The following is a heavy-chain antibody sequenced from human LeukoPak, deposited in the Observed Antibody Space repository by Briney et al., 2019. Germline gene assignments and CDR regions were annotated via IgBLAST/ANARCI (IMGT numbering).Heavy chain of an antibody. CDR2: ISSSGSSI. D-gene: IGHD2-15*01. V-gene: IGHV3-48*01. CDR1: GFPLSSYS. Sequence: GGSLRLSCAASGFPLSSYSINWVRQAPGKGLEWVSYISSSGSSIYYVDSVKGRFTVSRDNAKNSLFLQMNSPRAEDTAVYYCVRVKGSYFDYWGQGALVTVSS. J-gene: IGHJ4*02. CDR3: VRVKGSYFDY.